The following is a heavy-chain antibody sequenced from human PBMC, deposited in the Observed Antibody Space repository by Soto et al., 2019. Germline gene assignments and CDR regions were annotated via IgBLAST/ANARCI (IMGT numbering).Heavy chain of an antibody. CDR3: AKDFWSAKAPIDWFDP. J-gene: IGHJ5*02. CDR2: ISGSGGST. V-gene: IGHV3-23*01. D-gene: IGHD3-3*01. Sequence: GGSLRLSCAASGFTFSSYAMSWVRQAPGKGLEWVSAISGSGGSTYYADSVKGRFTISRDNSKNTLYLQMNSLRAEDTAVYYSAKDFWSAKAPIDWFDPWGQGTLVTVSS. CDR1: GFTFSSYA.